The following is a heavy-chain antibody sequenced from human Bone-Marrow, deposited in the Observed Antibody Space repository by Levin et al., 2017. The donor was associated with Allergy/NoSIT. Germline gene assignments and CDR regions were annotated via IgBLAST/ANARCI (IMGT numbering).Heavy chain of an antibody. D-gene: IGHD5-12*01. CDR1: GYSFTHYA. CDR3: AREVIPRGSSRQWLPLDWFDP. CDR2: INPVNGNT. J-gene: IGHJ5*02. V-gene: IGHV1-3*01. Sequence: ASVKVSCKASGYSFTHYAIHWVRQAPGQRLEWMGWINPVNGNTKYSQNFQGRVTIPKDTSASTVYVELSSLRSEDTAVYYCAREVIPRGSSRQWLPLDWFDPWGQGTLVTVSS.